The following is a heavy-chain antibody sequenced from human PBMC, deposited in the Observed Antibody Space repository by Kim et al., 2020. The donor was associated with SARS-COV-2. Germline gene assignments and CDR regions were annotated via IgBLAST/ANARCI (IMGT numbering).Heavy chain of an antibody. CDR2: INPNSGGT. V-gene: IGHV1-2*06. CDR1: GYTFTGYY. CDR3: ARARYHGGDDAFDI. Sequence: ASVKVSCKASGYTFTGYYMHWVRQAPGQGLEWMGRINPNSGGTNYAQKFQGRVTMTRDTSISTAYMELSRLRSDDTAVYYCARARYHGGDDAFDIWGQGTMVTVSS. D-gene: IGHD3-16*01. J-gene: IGHJ3*02.